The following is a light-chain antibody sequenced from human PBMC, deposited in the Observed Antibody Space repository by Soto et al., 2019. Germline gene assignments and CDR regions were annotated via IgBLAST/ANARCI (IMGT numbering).Light chain of an antibody. V-gene: IGLV2-14*01. CDR3: SSYTTSSTLVL. J-gene: IGLJ2*01. CDR1: SSDVGAYKY. Sequence: QSALTQPASVSGSPGQSITISCTGTSSDVGAYKYVSWYQQHPGKAPKLMIYEVSNRPSGVSNRFSGSKSGNTASLTISGLQAEDEADYYCSSYTTSSTLVLFGGGTQLTVL. CDR2: EVS.